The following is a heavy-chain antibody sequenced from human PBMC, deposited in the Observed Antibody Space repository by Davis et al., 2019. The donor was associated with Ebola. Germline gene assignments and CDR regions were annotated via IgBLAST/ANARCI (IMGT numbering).Heavy chain of an antibody. CDR1: GFTFTSSA. CDR2: IVVGSGNT. V-gene: IGHV1-58*01. CDR3: ARGGYDFWSGYYAGNDY. D-gene: IGHD3-3*01. Sequence: SVKVSCKASGFTFTSSAVQWVRQARGQRLEWIGWIVVGSGNTNYAQKFQERVTITRDMSTSTAYMELSSLRSEDTAVYYCARGGYDFWSGYYAGNDYWGQGTLVTVSS. J-gene: IGHJ4*02.